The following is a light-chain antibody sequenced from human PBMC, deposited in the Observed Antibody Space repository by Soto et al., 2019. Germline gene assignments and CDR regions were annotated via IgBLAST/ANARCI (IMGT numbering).Light chain of an antibody. CDR3: HPYNSWPLT. J-gene: IGKJ4*02. CDR1: QGIGDS. V-gene: IGKV3-15*01. Sequence: IVMTQSPATLSASQGDSVTITCRASQGIGDSLAWYQHKPGQAPRLLIYATSTRDTGVPSRFSGSRSGPEFTLTINSLQSEDFAIYYCHPYNSWPLTFGRGTKVEIK. CDR2: ATS.